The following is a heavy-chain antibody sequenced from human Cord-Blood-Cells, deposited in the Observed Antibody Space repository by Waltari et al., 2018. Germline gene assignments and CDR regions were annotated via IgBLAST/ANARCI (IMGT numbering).Heavy chain of an antibody. J-gene: IGHJ4*02. CDR2: IKQDGSEK. D-gene: IGHD2-2*01. V-gene: IGHV3-7*01. CDR3: ARRSTSCTFDY. CDR1: GFTFSSHW. Sequence: EVQLVESGGGLVQPGGSLRLSCAASGFTFSSHWMGWVRQAPGKGLEWVANIKQDGSEKYYVDSVKGRFTISRDNAKNSLYLQMNSLRAEDTAVYYCARRSTSCTFDYWGQGTLVTVSS.